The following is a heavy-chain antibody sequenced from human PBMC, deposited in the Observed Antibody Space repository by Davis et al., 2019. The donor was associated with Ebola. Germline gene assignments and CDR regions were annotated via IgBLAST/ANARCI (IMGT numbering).Heavy chain of an antibody. D-gene: IGHD3-22*01. Sequence: MPSDTLSPPCTVLGASISPSYWSWIRQPPGKGLEWIGYIYYSGTTNYNPSLKSRVTISVATSKNQFSLKLSSLTAADTAVYYCAREGYYYDSSGYHKGGMDVWGQGTTVTVSS. CDR3: AREGYYYDSSGYHKGGMDV. CDR2: IYYSGTT. J-gene: IGHJ6*02. V-gene: IGHV4-59*01. CDR1: GASISPSY.